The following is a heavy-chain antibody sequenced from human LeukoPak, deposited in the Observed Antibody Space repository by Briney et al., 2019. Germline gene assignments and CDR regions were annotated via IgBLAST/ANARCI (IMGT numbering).Heavy chain of an antibody. CDR1: GFTFSAYS. J-gene: IGHJ2*01. Sequence: PGGSLRLSCAASGFTFSAYSMNWVRQAPGKGLEWIAHITNTLGISYADSVKGRSTVSRDKNSLYLQMSSLRGEDTAVYYCARDLDPWYLNLWGRGTLVTVSS. V-gene: IGHV3-48*01. CDR3: ARDLDPWYLNL. CDR2: ITNTLGI.